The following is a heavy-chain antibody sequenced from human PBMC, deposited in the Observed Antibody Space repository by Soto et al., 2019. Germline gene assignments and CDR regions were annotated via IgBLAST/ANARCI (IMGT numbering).Heavy chain of an antibody. D-gene: IGHD3-22*01. Sequence: EVQLLESGGGLVQPGGSLSLSCAASAFTFNNYAMSWVRQAPGKGLEWVSGIGGSGRTTYYADSVKGRFTISRDNSNNTLFLQMNSLRAEATAVYYCAKSRYSDSSGDFDDYWGQGTLVTVSS. J-gene: IGHJ4*02. CDR2: IGGSGRTT. CDR1: AFTFNNYA. V-gene: IGHV3-23*01. CDR3: AKSRYSDSSGDFDDY.